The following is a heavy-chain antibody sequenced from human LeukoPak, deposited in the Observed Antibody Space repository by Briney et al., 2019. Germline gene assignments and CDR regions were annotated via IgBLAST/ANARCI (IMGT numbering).Heavy chain of an antibody. J-gene: IGHJ5*02. V-gene: IGHV4-39*07. D-gene: IGHD2-15*01. CDR2: IHYSGST. Sequence: SETLSLTCTVSGGSISSSRYYWGWIRQPPGKGLEWIGSIHYSGSTYYNPSLKSRVTVSVDTSKNQFSLKLSSVTAADTAVYYCAQGVVPSYNWFDPWGQGTLVTVSS. CDR3: AQGVVPSYNWFDP. CDR1: GGSISSSRYY.